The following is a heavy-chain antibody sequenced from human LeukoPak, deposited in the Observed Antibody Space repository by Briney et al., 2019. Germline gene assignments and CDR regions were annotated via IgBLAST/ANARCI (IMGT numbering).Heavy chain of an antibody. V-gene: IGHV4-38-2*01. CDR3: ARRRGYNYGDDAFDI. CDR1: GYSINSGFY. J-gene: IGHJ3*02. D-gene: IGHD5-24*01. CDR2: IYHSGST. Sequence: SETLSLTCAVSGYSINSGFYWGWIRQPPGKGLEWIGRIYHSGSTYYNPSLKSRVTMSVDTSKNQFSLKLSSVTAADTAVYYCARRRGYNYGDDAFDIWGQGTMVTVSS.